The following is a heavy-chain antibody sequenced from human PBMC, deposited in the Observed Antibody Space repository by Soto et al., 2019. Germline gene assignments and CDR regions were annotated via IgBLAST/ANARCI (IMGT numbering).Heavy chain of an antibody. CDR3: AKYRRTEAEGFTLDY. CDR2: IYYTGTT. CDR1: GDSINNSY. V-gene: IGHV4-59*01. J-gene: IGHJ4*02. D-gene: IGHD6-13*01. Sequence: PSETLSLTCAVSGDSINNSYWSWIRQPPGKRLEWIGNIYYTGTTTYHPSLESRVTVSVDTSKNQFSLKLNSVDAADTAVYYCAKYRRTEAEGFTLDYWGRGTLVTVSS.